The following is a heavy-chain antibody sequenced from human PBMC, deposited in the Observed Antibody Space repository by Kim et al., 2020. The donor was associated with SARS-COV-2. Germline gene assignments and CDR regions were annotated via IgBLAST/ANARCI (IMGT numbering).Heavy chain of an antibody. CDR3: ARDSTSYGDYSGFDY. J-gene: IGHJ4*02. D-gene: IGHD4-17*01. V-gene: IGHV4-59*01. Sequence: PSLKSRVTISVDTSKNQFSLKLSSVTAADTAVYYCARDSTSYGDYSGFDYWGQGTLVTVSS.